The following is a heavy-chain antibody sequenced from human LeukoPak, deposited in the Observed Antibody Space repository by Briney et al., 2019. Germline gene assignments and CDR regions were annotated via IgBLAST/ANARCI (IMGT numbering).Heavy chain of an antibody. D-gene: IGHD6-19*01. J-gene: IGHJ5*02. V-gene: IGHV3-23*01. CDR3: AKGSYSSGWYNWFDP. CDR2: ISGSGGST. Sequence: PGGSLRLSCAASGFIFSSYGMSWVRQAPGKGLEWVSGISGSGGSTYYADSVKGRFTISRDNSKNTLYLQMNTLRAEDTAVYCCAKGSYSSGWYNWFDPWGQGTLVTVSS. CDR1: GFIFSSYG.